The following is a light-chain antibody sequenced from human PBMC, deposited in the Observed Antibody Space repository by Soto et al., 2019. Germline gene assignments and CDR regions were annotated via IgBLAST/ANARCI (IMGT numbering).Light chain of an antibody. V-gene: IGKV1-39*01. CDR1: QSINSY. CDR2: GAS. J-gene: IGKJ4*01. Sequence: DIELTQSPSSLAASVGDRVTITCRASQSINSYLNWYQQKGGKAPKLLIHGASSLQSGVPLRFSASGSGTDFSLTIISLQPEDFATYYCQQYYSTLLSFGGGTKVEI. CDR3: QQYYSTLLS.